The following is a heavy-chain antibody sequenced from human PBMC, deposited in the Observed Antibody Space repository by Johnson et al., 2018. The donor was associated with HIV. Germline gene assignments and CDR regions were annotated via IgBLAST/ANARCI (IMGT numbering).Heavy chain of an antibody. Sequence: QVQLVESGGGVVQPGRSLRLSCAASGFTFTSYGMHWVRQAPGKGLEWVAVISYDGNNKYYADSVKGRFTISSDNSKNTLYLQMNSLQTEDTALYYCVRLYYDRRVAFDFWGQGTMVTVSS. CDR3: VRLYYDRRVAFDF. CDR2: ISYDGNNK. V-gene: IGHV3-30*03. J-gene: IGHJ3*01. CDR1: GFTFTSYG. D-gene: IGHD3-22*01.